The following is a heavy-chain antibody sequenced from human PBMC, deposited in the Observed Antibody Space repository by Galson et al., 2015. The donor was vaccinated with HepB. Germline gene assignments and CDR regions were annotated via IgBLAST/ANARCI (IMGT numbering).Heavy chain of an antibody. D-gene: IGHD2-15*01. J-gene: IGHJ6*02. Sequence: SVKVSCKASEYTFIDYAIHWVRQAPGERLEWMGWINAGNSNTKYSQKFQDRVTITRDTSASTVYMELSSLRSEDTAVYYCAREWWPGVSHYYYGMDVWGHGTTVTVSS. CDR2: INAGNSNT. CDR1: EYTFIDYA. V-gene: IGHV1-3*01. CDR3: AREWWPGVSHYYYGMDV.